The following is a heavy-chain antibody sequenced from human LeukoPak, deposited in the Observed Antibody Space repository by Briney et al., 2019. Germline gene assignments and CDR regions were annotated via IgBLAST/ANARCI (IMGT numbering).Heavy chain of an antibody. J-gene: IGHJ4*02. D-gene: IGHD3-16*01. CDR2: INPNSGGT. Sequence: ASVKVSCKASGYTFTGYYMHWVRQAPGQGLEWMGWINPNSGGTISSQNFQGRVTLTRDTSISTAYMELSRLRSDDTAVYYCARGGGGVYDYWGQGTLVTVSS. CDR3: ARGGGGVYDY. V-gene: IGHV1-2*02. CDR1: GYTFTGYY.